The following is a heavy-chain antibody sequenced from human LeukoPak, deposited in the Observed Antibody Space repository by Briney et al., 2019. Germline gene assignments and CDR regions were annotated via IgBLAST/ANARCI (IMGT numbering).Heavy chain of an antibody. V-gene: IGHV3-53*01. CDR2: IYSGGST. CDR1: GFTVSSNY. CDR3: TKPARVGAVDY. Sequence: GGSLRLSCAASGFTVSSNYMSWVRQAPGKGVEWVSVIYSGGSTYYADSVKGRFTISRDNSKNTLYLQMNSLRAEDTAIYYCTKPARVGAVDYWGQGTLVTVSS. J-gene: IGHJ4*02. D-gene: IGHD6-13*01.